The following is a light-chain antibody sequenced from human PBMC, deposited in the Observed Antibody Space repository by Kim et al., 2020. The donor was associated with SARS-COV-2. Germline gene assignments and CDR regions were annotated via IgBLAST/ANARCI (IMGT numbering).Light chain of an antibody. Sequence: GQSLTISCTGTSSDVGGYNYVSWYQQFPGKAPKLLIYDVSNRPSGVSNRFSGSKSANTASLTISGLQAEDEADYYCTSYTSSATWVFGGGTQLTVL. CDR2: DVS. J-gene: IGLJ3*02. V-gene: IGLV2-14*03. CDR1: SSDVGGYNY. CDR3: TSYTSSATWV.